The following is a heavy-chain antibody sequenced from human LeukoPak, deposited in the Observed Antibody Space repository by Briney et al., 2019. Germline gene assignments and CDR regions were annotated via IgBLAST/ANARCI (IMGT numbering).Heavy chain of an antibody. CDR2: INHSGIT. J-gene: IGHJ6*03. Sequence: SETLSLTCVVYGGSFSGYYWSWIRQPPGKGLEWIGEINHSGITNYNPSLKSRVTISVDRSKNQFSLKLSSVTAPDTAVYYCARVGYCSGGSCSLSYYYYMDVWGKGTTVTVSS. V-gene: IGHV4-34*01. D-gene: IGHD2-15*01. CDR1: GGSFSGYY. CDR3: ARVGYCSGGSCSLSYYYYMDV.